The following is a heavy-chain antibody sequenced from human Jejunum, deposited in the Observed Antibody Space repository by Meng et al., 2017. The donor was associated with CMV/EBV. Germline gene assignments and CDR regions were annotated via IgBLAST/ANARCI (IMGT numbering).Heavy chain of an antibody. J-gene: IGHJ5*02. D-gene: IGHD7-27*01. V-gene: IGHV4-59*01. CDR3: ARDLTREVTWGFDP. CDR2: IYYSGNT. Sequence: SGGAISSYFGSWSRQTPGKGLEWIGYIYYSGNTNYNPSLKSRVTISVETSKNQFSLKLSSVTAADPAVYYCARDLTREVTWGFDPWGQGTLVTVSS. CDR1: GGAISSYF.